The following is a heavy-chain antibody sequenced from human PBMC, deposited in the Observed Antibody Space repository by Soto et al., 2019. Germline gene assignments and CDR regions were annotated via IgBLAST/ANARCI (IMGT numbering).Heavy chain of an antibody. D-gene: IGHD6-19*01. CDR2: INPSGGST. CDR3: AREIAVAGNYYYYGMDV. CDR1: GYTFTSYY. J-gene: IGHJ6*02. V-gene: IGHV1-46*01. Sequence: ASVNVSCKASGYTFTSYYMHWVRQAPGQGLEWMGIINPSGGSTSYAQKFQGRVTMTRDTSTSTVYMELSSLRSEDTAVYYCAREIAVAGNYYYYGMDVWGQGTTVTVSS.